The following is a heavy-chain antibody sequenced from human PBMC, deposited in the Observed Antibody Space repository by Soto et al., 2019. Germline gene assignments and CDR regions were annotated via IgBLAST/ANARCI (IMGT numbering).Heavy chain of an antibody. CDR1: GFTFSSYA. Sequence: GGSLRLSCAASGFTFSSYAMSWVRQAPGKGLEWVSAISGSGGSTYYADSVKGRFTISRDNSKNTLYLQMNSLRAEDTAVYYCAMGLNDYGGPTDAFDIWGQGTMVTVSS. CDR3: AMGLNDYGGPTDAFDI. D-gene: IGHD4-17*01. J-gene: IGHJ3*02. V-gene: IGHV3-23*01. CDR2: ISGSGGST.